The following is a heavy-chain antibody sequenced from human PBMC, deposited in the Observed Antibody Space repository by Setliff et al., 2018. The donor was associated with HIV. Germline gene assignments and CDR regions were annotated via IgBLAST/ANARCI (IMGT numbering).Heavy chain of an antibody. Sequence: PSETMSLTCTVSDGSVRSSSYYWGWIRQPPGKGLEWIGSIYYSGSAYYNPSLKSRVTISLGTSKNQFSLKLRSVTAADTGIYYCARHRSYGDYDPNWFDPWGQGTLVTVSS. J-gene: IGHJ5*02. V-gene: IGHV4-39*01. D-gene: IGHD4-17*01. CDR3: ARHRSYGDYDPNWFDP. CDR1: DGSVRSSSYY. CDR2: IYYSGSA.